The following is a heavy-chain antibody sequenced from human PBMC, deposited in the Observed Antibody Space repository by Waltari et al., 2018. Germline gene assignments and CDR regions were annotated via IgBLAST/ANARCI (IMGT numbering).Heavy chain of an antibody. D-gene: IGHD2-21*01. V-gene: IGHV3-23*04. CDR2: ISGRGDSA. Sequence: EVQLVESGGGLVQPGGSLRLSCAASGFTFSSYAMSWVRQAPGKGLEWVSSISGRGDSAYYADSGKGRFTISRDNSENTLYLQVNSRRAEDTAVYYCAKGGSPSCGGDCHFDYWGQGTLVTVSS. CDR3: AKGGSPSCGGDCHFDY. CDR1: GFTFSSYA. J-gene: IGHJ4*02.